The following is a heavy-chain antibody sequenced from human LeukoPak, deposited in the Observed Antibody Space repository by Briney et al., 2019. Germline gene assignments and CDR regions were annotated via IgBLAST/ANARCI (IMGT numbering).Heavy chain of an antibody. CDR1: GFTFSFYW. D-gene: IGHD3-22*01. CDR2: IKQDGSEK. CDR3: ARDEHQYYSESSGRFDY. V-gene: IGHV3-7*04. J-gene: IGHJ4*02. Sequence: GGSLRLSCVASGFTFSFYWMGWVGQAPGKGLEWVANIKQDGSEKYYVDSARGRFTISRDNAKNSLYLHMNSLRAEDTAVYYCARDEHQYYSESSGRFDYWGQGTLVTVSS.